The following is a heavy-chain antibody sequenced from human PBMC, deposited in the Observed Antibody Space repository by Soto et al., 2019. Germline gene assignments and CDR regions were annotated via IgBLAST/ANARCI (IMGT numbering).Heavy chain of an antibody. D-gene: IGHD3-10*01. CDR1: GGSISSSNW. CDR3: ARRWGEGRVDY. Sequence: QVKLQESGPGLVKPSGTLSLTCAVSGGSISSSNWWSWVRQPPGKGLEWIGEIYNSGNTNYNPSLKSRVTMAVDKSRNQFSLKLSSVTAADTAVYYCARRWGEGRVDYWGQGTLVTVSS. V-gene: IGHV4-4*02. J-gene: IGHJ4*02. CDR2: IYNSGNT.